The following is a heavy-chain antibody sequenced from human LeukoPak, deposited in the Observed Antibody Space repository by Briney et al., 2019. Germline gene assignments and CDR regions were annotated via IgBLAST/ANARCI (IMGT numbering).Heavy chain of an antibody. J-gene: IGHJ6*03. Sequence: SSETLSLTCTVSGGSISSYYWNWIRQPPGKGLEWIGYIYYSGSTTYNPSLKSRVTMSVDTAKNQFSLKLRSVTAADTAVYYCARGDFCSKSNCYLRPMDVWGKGTTVTVSS. D-gene: IGHD3-3*01. CDR3: ARGDFCSKSNCYLRPMDV. CDR2: IYYSGST. V-gene: IGHV4-59*01. CDR1: GGSISSYY.